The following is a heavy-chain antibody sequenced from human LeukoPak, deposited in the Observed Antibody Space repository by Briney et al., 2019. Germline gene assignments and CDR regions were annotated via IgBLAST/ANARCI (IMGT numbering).Heavy chain of an antibody. Sequence: PSETLSLTCAVYGGSFSGYYWSWIRQPPGKGLEWIGEINHSGSTNYNPSLKSRVTISVDTSKNQFSLKLSSVTAADTAVYYCARGGGYCSGGSCMYNWFDPWGQGTLVTVSS. CDR1: GGSFSGYY. D-gene: IGHD2-15*01. J-gene: IGHJ5*02. V-gene: IGHV4-34*01. CDR2: INHSGST. CDR3: ARGGGYCSGGSCMYNWFDP.